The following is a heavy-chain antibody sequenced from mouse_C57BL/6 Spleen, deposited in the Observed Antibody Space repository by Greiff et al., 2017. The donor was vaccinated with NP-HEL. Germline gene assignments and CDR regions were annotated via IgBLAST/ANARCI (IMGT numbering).Heavy chain of an antibody. V-gene: IGHV1-80*01. CDR3: ARRGAAQAIAMDY. Sequence: VQPQQSGAELVKPGASVKISCKASGYAFSSYWMNWVKQRPGKGLEWIGQIYPGDGDTNYNGKFKGKATLTADKSSSTAYMQLSSLTSEDSAVYFCARRGAAQAIAMDYWGQGTSVTVSS. J-gene: IGHJ4*01. D-gene: IGHD3-2*02. CDR1: GYAFSSYW. CDR2: IYPGDGDT.